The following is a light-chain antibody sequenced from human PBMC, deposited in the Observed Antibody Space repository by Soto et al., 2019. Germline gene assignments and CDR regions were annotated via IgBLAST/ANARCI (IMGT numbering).Light chain of an antibody. V-gene: IGKV3-15*01. CDR3: QQYNNWLT. J-gene: IGKJ3*01. Sequence: EIVMTQSPATLSVSPGERATLSCRASQSVSSNLAWYQQKPGQAPRLLIYGASTRATGIPARFSGSGSGTEFTLTISSLQSEDFAVYYCQQYNNWLTFGPGTNVDIK. CDR1: QSVSSN. CDR2: GAS.